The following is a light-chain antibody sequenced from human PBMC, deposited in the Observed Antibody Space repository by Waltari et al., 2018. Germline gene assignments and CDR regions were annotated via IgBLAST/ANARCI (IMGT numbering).Light chain of an antibody. CDR2: AAS. CDR3: QQSYSTLRIT. Sequence: DIQMTQSPSSLSASLGDRVTVTCRASQSVSSYLNWYQQKPGKAPKSLIYAASNLQSGVPSRFSGSGSGTDFTLTISSLQPEDFATYYCQQSYSTLRITFGQGTRLEIK. V-gene: IGKV1-39*01. CDR1: QSVSSY. J-gene: IGKJ5*01.